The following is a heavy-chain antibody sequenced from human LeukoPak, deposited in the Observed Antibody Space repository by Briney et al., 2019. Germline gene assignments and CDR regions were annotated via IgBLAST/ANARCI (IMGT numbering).Heavy chain of an antibody. CDR2: MYYSGGT. CDR1: GGSISSGDYC. D-gene: IGHD3-22*01. V-gene: IGHV4-30-4*01. J-gene: IGHJ5*02. Sequence: SQTLSLTCTVSGGSISSGDYCWSWIRQPPGKGLEWIAYMYYSGGTYYNPSLKSRVTMSADTSKNQLSLKLSSVTAADTAVYYCARPYYYDSRIDPWGQGILVTVSS. CDR3: ARPYYYDSRIDP.